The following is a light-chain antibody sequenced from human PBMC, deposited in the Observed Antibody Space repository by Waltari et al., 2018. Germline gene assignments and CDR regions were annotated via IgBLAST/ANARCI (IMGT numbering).Light chain of an antibody. V-gene: IGLV1-36*01. CDR3: AAWDDSVNGPV. CDR1: SSKLGHHA. CDR2: TNN. Sequence: QFVLTQPPSVSEAPRQRVTITCSGSSSKLGHHAVNWYQQVPGTAPKLLIYTNNKRPSGVPDRFSGSKSGTSASLAISGLQSEDEADYYCAAWDDSVNGPVFGAGTKLTVV. J-gene: IGLJ3*02.